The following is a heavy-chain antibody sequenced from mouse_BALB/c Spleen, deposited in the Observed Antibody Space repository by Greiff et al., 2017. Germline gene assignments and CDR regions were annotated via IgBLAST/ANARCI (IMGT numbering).Heavy chain of an antibody. D-gene: IGHD4-1*01. J-gene: IGHJ3*01. CDR1: GFTFSNYW. V-gene: IGHV6-6*02. CDR2: IRLKSNNYAT. Sequence: EVMLVESGGGLVQPGGSMKLSCVASGFTFSNYWMNWVRQSPEKGLEWVAEIRLKSNNYATHYAESVKGRFTISRDDSKSSVYLQMNNLRAEDTGIYYCTRLTGTAWFAYWGQGTLVTVSA. CDR3: TRLTGTAWFAY.